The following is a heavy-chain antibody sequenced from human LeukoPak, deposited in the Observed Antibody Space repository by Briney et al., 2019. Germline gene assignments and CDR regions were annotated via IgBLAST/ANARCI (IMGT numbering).Heavy chain of an antibody. V-gene: IGHV1-3*01. J-gene: IGHJ4*02. CDR2: INAGNGNT. D-gene: IGHD2-21*02. CDR3: AGYCGGDCRPQFDY. Sequence: ASVKVSSQAYGYTLTSYAMHWVRQAPGQRLEWMGWINAGNGNTKYSQEFQGRVTITTDTTASTAYMELSRLRSDDTAVYYCAGYCGGDCRPQFDYWGQGTLVTVSS. CDR1: GYTLTSYA.